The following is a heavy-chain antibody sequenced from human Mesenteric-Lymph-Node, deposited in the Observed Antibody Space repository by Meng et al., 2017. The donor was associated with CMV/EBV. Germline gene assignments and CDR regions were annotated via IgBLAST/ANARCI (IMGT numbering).Heavy chain of an antibody. CDR1: GFSFSRYS. D-gene: IGHD3-3*01. CDR3: AKGQYYDFWSGYHYYYFYAMDV. V-gene: IGHV3-21*01. Sequence: GGSLRLSCAASGFSFSRYSMNWVRQAPGKGLEWVASINTRDNYIYYANSVKGRFTISRDNAENSLYLQMDSLRAEDTAVYYCAKGQYYDFWSGYHYYYFYAMDVWGQGTTVTVSS. J-gene: IGHJ6*02. CDR2: INTRDNYI.